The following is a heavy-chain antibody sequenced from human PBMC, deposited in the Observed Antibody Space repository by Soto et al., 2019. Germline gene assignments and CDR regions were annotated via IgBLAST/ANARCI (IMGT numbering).Heavy chain of an antibody. D-gene: IGHD3-3*01. CDR1: GFSISSDW. CDR3: ARDRRITIFGAIDY. V-gene: IGHV3-7*01. Sequence: PGGSLRLSCTASGFSISSDWMNWVRQAPGKGLEWVAILKKDGSEEFYVDSVKGRFTISRDNAKNSLYLQMNSLRAEDTAVYYCARDRRITIFGAIDYWGQGTLVTVSS. J-gene: IGHJ4*02. CDR2: LKKDGSEE.